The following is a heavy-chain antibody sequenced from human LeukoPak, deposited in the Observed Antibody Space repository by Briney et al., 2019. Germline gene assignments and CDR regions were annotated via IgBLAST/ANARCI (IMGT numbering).Heavy chain of an antibody. CDR2: INHSGST. Sequence: SETLSLTCAVYGGSFSGYYWSWIRQPPGKGLEWIGGINHSGSTNYNPSLKSRVTISVDTSKNQFSLKLSSVTAADTAVYYCARGKPRPARYSSSSFDYWGQGTLVTVSS. V-gene: IGHV4-34*01. J-gene: IGHJ4*02. CDR3: ARGKPRPARYSSSSFDY. CDR1: GGSFSGYY. D-gene: IGHD6-13*01.